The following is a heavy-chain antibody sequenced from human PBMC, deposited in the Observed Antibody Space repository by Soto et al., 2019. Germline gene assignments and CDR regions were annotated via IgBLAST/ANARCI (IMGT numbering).Heavy chain of an antibody. CDR2: IIPIFGTA. D-gene: IGHD5-12*01. J-gene: IGHJ4*02. CDR1: GGTFSSYA. CDR3: ARGNRDGYNSGFDY. Sequence: GASVKVSCKASGGTFSSYAISWVRQAPGQGLEWMGGIIPIFGTANYAQKFQGRVTITADGSTSTAYMELSSLRSEDTAVYYCARGNRDGYNSGFDYWGQGTLVTVSS. V-gene: IGHV1-69*13.